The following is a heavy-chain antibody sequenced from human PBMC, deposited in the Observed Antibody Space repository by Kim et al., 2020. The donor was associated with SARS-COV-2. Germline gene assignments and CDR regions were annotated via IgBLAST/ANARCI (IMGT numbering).Heavy chain of an antibody. J-gene: IGHJ4*02. CDR3: AKEEYQLLTPIDY. Sequence: YAESLKSRFTSSRDNSKNTQYLQRNSLRAEDTAVYYCAKEEYQLLTPIDYWGQGTLVTVSS. V-gene: IGHV3-23*01. D-gene: IGHD2-2*01.